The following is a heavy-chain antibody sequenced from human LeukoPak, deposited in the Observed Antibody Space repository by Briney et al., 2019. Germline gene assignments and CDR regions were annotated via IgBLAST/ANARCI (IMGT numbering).Heavy chain of an antibody. Sequence: GGSLRLSCAASGFTFSSYGIHWVRQAPGKGLEWVALISYDGSNKYYADSVKGRFTISRDNSKNTLYLQMNSLRAEDTAVYYCAKERYKWNDYYYYYMDVWAKGTTVTVSS. CDR1: GFTFSSYG. CDR2: ISYDGSNK. V-gene: IGHV3-30*18. CDR3: AKERYKWNDYYYYYMDV. D-gene: IGHD1-20*01. J-gene: IGHJ6*03.